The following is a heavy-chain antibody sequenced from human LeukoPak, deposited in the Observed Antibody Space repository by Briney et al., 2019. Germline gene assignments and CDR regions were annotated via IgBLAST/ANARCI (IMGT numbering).Heavy chain of an antibody. Sequence: ASVKVSCKASGYTFTGYYMHWVRQAPGQGLEWMGWINPNSGGTNYAQKFQGRVTMTRDTSISTAYMELSRLRSDDTAVYYCAREETYYDSWSGIESRKYYFDYWGQGTLVTVSS. J-gene: IGHJ4*02. CDR1: GYTFTGYY. CDR2: INPNSGGT. V-gene: IGHV1-2*02. CDR3: AREETYYDSWSGIESRKYYFDY. D-gene: IGHD3-3*01.